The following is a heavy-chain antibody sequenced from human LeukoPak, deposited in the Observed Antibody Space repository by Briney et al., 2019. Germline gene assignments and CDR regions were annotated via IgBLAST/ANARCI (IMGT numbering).Heavy chain of an antibody. V-gene: IGHV6-1*01. CDR2: TYYRSKWYN. J-gene: IGHJ3*02. CDR3: VRGGQGDGHSADEGFDI. D-gene: IGHD5-18*01. CDR1: GDSVFSNSS. Sequence: SQTLSLTCAISGDSVFSNSSWNWIRQSPSRGLEWLGRTYYRSKWYNDYGVSVKSRIIINPDTSKNHFSLQLSSVTPEDTAVYYCVRGGQGDGHSADEGFDIWGQGTMVTVS.